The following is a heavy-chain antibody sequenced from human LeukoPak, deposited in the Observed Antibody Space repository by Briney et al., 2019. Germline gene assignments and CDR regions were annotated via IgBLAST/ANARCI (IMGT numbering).Heavy chain of an antibody. J-gene: IGHJ1*01. CDR1: GFTFSSYS. Sequence: GGSLRLSCAASGFTFSSYSMNWVRQAPGKGLEWVSYISSSSSTIYYADSVKGRFTISRDNSKNTLYLQMNSLRAEDTAVYYCAKEDDSSGWYGYFQHWGQGTLVTVSS. CDR2: ISSSSSTI. CDR3: AKEDDSSGWYGYFQH. V-gene: IGHV3-48*01. D-gene: IGHD6-19*01.